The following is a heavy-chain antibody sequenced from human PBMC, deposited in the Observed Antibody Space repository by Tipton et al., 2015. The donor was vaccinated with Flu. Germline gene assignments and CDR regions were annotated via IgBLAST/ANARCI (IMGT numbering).Heavy chain of an antibody. CDR3: ATRSLSGDFDY. CDR2: INPNGGGT. D-gene: IGHD1-7*01. Sequence: QVQLVQSGAEVKKPGASVKVSCKASGYRFTSYYVHWVRQAPGQGLEWMGIINPNGGGTTYAQKFQGRVTMTRDTSTSTVFMDLSSLRSEDTAVYYCATRSLSGDFDYCGQGTLVTVSS. CDR1: GYRFTSYY. V-gene: IGHV1-46*01. J-gene: IGHJ4*02.